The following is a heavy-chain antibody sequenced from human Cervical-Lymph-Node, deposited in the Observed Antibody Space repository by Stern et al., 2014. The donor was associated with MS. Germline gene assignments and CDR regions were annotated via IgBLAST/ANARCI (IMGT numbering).Heavy chain of an antibody. J-gene: IGHJ4*02. D-gene: IGHD3-16*01. V-gene: IGHV2-5*05. CDR2: IYWDDDK. CDR1: GFSLRTSGVG. Sequence: QITLKESGPTLVKPTQTLTLTCTFSGFSLRTSGVGVGWIRQPPGKALEWLALIYWDDDKSYGPSLRRRLPITKDNLQNQVVLAVTDLDPVDPASYYCVHSEGSGPSFAHWGQGALVPVSS. CDR3: VHSEGSGPSFAH.